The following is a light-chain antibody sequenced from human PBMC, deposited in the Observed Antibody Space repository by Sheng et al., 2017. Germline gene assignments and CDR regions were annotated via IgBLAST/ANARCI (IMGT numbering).Light chain of an antibody. Sequence: DIQMTQSPPSLSASIGDRVTFTCRASQGIVNSLAWYQQKLGEAPKLLLHGASSLESGVPSRFSGSGSGTDYTLTISSLQPEDFATYYCQQYHSPPYTFGQGTKLQVK. CDR2: GAS. V-gene: IGKV1-NL1*01. J-gene: IGKJ2*01. CDR1: QGIVNS. CDR3: QQYHSPPYT.